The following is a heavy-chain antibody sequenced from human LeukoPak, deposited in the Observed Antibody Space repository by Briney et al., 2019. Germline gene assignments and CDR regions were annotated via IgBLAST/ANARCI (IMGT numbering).Heavy chain of an antibody. V-gene: IGHV3-48*04. CDR1: GFTFSSYS. Sequence: GGSLRLSYAASGFTFSSYSMNWVRQAPGKGLEWVSYISSSSSTIYYADSVKGRFTISRDNAKNSLYLQMNSLRAEDTAVYYCARERYYDSSGLDPWGQGTLVTVSS. CDR3: ARERYYDSSGLDP. J-gene: IGHJ5*02. CDR2: ISSSSSTI. D-gene: IGHD3-22*01.